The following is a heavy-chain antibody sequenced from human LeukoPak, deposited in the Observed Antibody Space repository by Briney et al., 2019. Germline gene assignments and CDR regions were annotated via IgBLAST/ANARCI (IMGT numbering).Heavy chain of an antibody. CDR3: ATNDTKTATDTFY. D-gene: IGHD6-13*01. V-gene: IGHV4-34*01. J-gene: IGHJ4*02. CDR1: GGSFSGYY. CDR2: INHSGST. Sequence: PSETVSLTCAVYGGSFSGYYWMWIRQSPGKGREGIGEINHSGSTNYQPSLKSRVAIPVHTSKNQFSLKLTSVTVADTPVYYCATNDTKTATDTFYGGQGTLVIVSS.